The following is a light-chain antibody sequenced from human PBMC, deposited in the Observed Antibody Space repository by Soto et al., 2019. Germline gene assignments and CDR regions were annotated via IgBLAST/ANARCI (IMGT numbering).Light chain of an antibody. CDR2: AAS. V-gene: IGKV1-39*01. CDR1: QSISSY. J-gene: IGKJ2*01. Sequence: DIQMTQSPSSLSASVGDRVTITCRASQSISSYLNWYQQKPGKAPKLLIYAASSLQSGFPSRFTGSGSGTDFTLTISSLQPEDFVTYYWQQSNSIPHTFGQGTKLEIK. CDR3: QQSNSIPHT.